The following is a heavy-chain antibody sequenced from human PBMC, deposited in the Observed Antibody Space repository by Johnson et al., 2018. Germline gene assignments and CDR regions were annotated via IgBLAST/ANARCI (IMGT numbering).Heavy chain of an antibody. Sequence: VQLVQSGGGLVQXGGSLRLSCAASGFTVSSNYMSWVRQAPGKGLEWVSVIYSGGSTYYADSVKGRFTISRDNSKNTLYLQMNSLRAEDTAVYYCSRDSYYDSSGPSSDAFDIWGQGTMVTVSS. CDR2: IYSGGST. CDR1: GFTVSSNY. CDR3: SRDSYYDSSGPSSDAFDI. V-gene: IGHV3-66*02. J-gene: IGHJ3*02. D-gene: IGHD3-22*01.